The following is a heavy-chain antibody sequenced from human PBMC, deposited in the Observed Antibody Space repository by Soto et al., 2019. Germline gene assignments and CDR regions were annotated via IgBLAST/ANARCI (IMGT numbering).Heavy chain of an antibody. CDR1: GFTFSSYG. V-gene: IGHV3-33*01. CDR3: ARERERGMVATSFDS. Sequence: QVQLVESGGGVVQPGRSLRLSCAASGFTFSSYGMHWVRQAPGKGLEWVAVIWYDGSNKYYADSVKGRFTISRDNSKNPMYLQMNSLRAQDTAVYYCARERERGMVATSFDSWGQGTLVTVSS. J-gene: IGHJ4*02. CDR2: IWYDGSNK. D-gene: IGHD5-12*01.